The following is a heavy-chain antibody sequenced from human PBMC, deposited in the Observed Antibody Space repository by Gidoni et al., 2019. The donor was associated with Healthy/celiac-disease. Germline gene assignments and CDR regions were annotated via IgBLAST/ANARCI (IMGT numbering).Heavy chain of an antibody. CDR1: GFTFSSYS. J-gene: IGHJ6*02. V-gene: IGHV3-21*01. CDR3: AREMATILDYYYYYGMDV. CDR2: SSSSSSYI. D-gene: IGHD5-12*01. Sequence: EVQLVESGGGLVKPGGSLRLSCAASGFTFSSYSLNWVRQAPGKGLEWVSSSSSSSSYIYYADSVKGRFTISRDNAKNSLYLQMNSLRAEDTAVYYCAREMATILDYYYYYGMDVWGQGTTVTVSS.